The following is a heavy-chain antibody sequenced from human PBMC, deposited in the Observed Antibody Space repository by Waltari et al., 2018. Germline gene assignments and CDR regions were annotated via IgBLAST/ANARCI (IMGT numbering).Heavy chain of an antibody. D-gene: IGHD3-10*01. CDR3: ARIYGSGTFIYMDV. J-gene: IGHJ6*03. CDR2: ICPGATP. V-gene: IGHV4-4*07. Sequence: QVQLQESGPGLVKPSETLSLTCTVAGGSIISYYWSWIRQPAGKGLEWIGRICPGATPYYNPSLQTRIMMSVDTSQNQFSLKLSSVTAADTAVYYCARIYGSGTFIYMDVWGKGTTVTVSS. CDR1: GGSIISYY.